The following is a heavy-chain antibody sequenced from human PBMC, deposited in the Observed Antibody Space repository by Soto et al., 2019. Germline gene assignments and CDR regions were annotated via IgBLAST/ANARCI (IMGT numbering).Heavy chain of an antibody. CDR2: INPNSGGT. V-gene: IGHV1-2*04. Sequence: GASVKVSCKASGYTFTGYFIHWVRQAPGQGLEWMGWINPNSGGTNYAQKFQGWVTMTRDTSISTAYMELSRLRSDDTAVYYCARDSSTRGNWFDPWGQGTLVTVSS. J-gene: IGHJ5*02. D-gene: IGHD6-13*01. CDR1: GYTFTGYF. CDR3: ARDSSTRGNWFDP.